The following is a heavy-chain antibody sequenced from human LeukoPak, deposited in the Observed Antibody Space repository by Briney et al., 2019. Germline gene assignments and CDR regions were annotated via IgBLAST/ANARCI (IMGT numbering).Heavy chain of an antibody. CDR2: IYSGGST. Sequence: GGSLRLSCAASGFTVSSNYMSWVRQAPGKGLEWVSVIYSGGSTYYEDSVEGRFTISRDNSKNTLYLQMNGLRAEDTAVYYCARASSYGDYVGFGGQGTLVTVSS. CDR1: GFTVSSNY. CDR3: ARASSYGDYVGF. V-gene: IGHV3-53*01. D-gene: IGHD4-17*01. J-gene: IGHJ4*02.